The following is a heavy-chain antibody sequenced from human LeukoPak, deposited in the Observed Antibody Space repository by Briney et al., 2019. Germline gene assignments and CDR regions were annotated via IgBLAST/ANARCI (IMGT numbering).Heavy chain of an antibody. Sequence: GGSLRLSCAASGFTFSSYNMNWVRQAPGKGLEWVSSISGSSNYIYYADSVEGRFTISRDNAKNSLYLQMNSLRAEDTAVYYCVGWINRIAAAGTHDAFDIWGQGTKVTVSS. J-gene: IGHJ3*02. V-gene: IGHV3-21*01. D-gene: IGHD6-25*01. CDR2: ISGSSNYI. CDR3: VGWINRIAAAGTHDAFDI. CDR1: GFTFSSYN.